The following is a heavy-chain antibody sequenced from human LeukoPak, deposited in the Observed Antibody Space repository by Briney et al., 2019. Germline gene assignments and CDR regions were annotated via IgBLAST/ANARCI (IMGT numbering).Heavy chain of an antibody. Sequence: SETLSLTCTVSGGSISSYYWSWIRQPPGKGLEWIGYTYYSGSTNYNPSLKSRVTISVDTSKNQFSLKLSSVTAADTAVYYCASNRDGSDDYWGQGTLVTVSS. CDR2: TYYSGST. CDR1: GGSISSYY. CDR3: ASNRDGSDDY. D-gene: IGHD5-24*01. V-gene: IGHV4-59*01. J-gene: IGHJ4*02.